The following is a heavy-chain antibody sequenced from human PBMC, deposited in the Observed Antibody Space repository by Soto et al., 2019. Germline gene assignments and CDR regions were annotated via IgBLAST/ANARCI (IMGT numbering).Heavy chain of an antibody. Sequence: PGGSLRLSCAASGFTFSSYAMSWVRQAPGKELEWVSAISGSGGSTYYADSVKGRFTISRDNSKNTLYLQMNSLRAEDTAVYYCAKWSPLGYCSSTSCYDWFDPWGQGTLVTVSS. J-gene: IGHJ5*02. CDR1: GFTFSSYA. CDR2: ISGSGGST. V-gene: IGHV3-23*01. CDR3: AKWSPLGYCSSTSCYDWFDP. D-gene: IGHD2-2*01.